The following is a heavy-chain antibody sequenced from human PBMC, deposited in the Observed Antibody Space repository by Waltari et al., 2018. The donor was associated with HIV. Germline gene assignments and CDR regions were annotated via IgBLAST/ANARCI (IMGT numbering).Heavy chain of an antibody. CDR2: IAPNMCDT. CDR1: GSTFTGQD. D-gene: IGHD2-15*01. CDR3: ARVIEGYCSGRTCPAYYYAMDV. V-gene: IGHV1-2*02. Sequence: QVHLVQSGAEVKQPGASVKATCKAAGSTFTGQDVKWGRQAPAQGLAGMAWIAPNMCDTNYPLKFHGRVTMTRDTSISTAYLELGGLRSDDTAVYYCARVIEGYCSGRTCPAYYYAMDVWGQGTTVTVSS. J-gene: IGHJ6*02.